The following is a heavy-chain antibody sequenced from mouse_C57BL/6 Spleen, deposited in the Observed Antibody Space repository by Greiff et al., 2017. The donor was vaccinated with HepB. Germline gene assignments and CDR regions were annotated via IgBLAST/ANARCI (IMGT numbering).Heavy chain of an antibody. CDR1: GFSLTSYA. V-gene: IGHV2-9-1*01. CDR2: IWTGGGT. J-gene: IGHJ1*03. CDR3: ARNEVYYGSSYGYFDV. Sequence: VHLVESGPGLVAPSQSLSITCTVSGFSLTSYAISWVRQPPGKGLEWLGVIWTGGGTNYNSALKSRLSISKDNSKSQVFLKMNSLQTDDTARYYCARNEVYYGSSYGYFDVWGTGTTVTVSS. D-gene: IGHD1-1*01.